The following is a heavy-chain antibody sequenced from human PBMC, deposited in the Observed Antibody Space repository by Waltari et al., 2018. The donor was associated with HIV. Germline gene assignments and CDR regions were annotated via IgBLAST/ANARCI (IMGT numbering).Heavy chain of an antibody. V-gene: IGHV4-4*07. CDR2: IYYTGTT. CDR1: GGSFNSYY. J-gene: IGHJ5*02. D-gene: IGHD3-10*01. Sequence: QVQLQESGPGLVRPSETLSLTCTVSGGSFNSYYWSWFRQPAGKRLEWIGRIYYTGTTNYNPPLKMRGTMSVETYDEQCSRRLNSVTAAGTSVYFCARNVWFGDIGWIDPWGQGTLVTVSS. CDR3: ARNVWFGDIGWIDP.